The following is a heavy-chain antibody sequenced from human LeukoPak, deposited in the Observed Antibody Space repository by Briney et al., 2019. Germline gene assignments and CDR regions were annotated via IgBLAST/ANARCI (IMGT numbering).Heavy chain of an antibody. CDR1: GFTFSTFG. V-gene: IGHV3-30*02. J-gene: IGHJ4*02. D-gene: IGHD2-8*01. CDR2: IGYSGANT. CDR3: ARDLNGKFYIAY. Sequence: GGSLRLSCAASGFTFSTFGMHWVRQAPGEGLEWVAYIGYSGANTYYPDSVKGRFTISRDDSKNTVHLQMNSLRAADTALYSCARDLNGKFYIAYWGQGTLVTVSS.